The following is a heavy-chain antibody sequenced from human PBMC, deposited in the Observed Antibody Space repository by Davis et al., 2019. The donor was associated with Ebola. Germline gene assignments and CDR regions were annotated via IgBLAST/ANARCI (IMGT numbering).Heavy chain of an antibody. D-gene: IGHD2-8*01. CDR2: IYDTGRT. J-gene: IGHJ5*02. Sequence: SETLSLTCTVSGGSISDYSWSWIRQPAGKGLEWIGRIYDTGRTEYNPSLKGRVTMSLDPSKNKLSLNMTSVTAADTAVYYCARVIVVMGIWFDPWGQGTLVTVSS. CDR1: GGSISDYS. V-gene: IGHV4-4*07. CDR3: ARVIVVMGIWFDP.